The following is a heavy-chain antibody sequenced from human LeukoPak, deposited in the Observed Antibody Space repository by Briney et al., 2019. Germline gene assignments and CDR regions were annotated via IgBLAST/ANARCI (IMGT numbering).Heavy chain of an antibody. Sequence: GGSLRLSCAASGFTFTNYWMIWVRQAPGKGLEWVSSISSSSSYIYYADSVKGRFTISRDNAKNSLYLQMNSLRAEDTAVYYCARDSGDSSGYYDFDYWGQGTLVTVSS. CDR1: GFTFTNYW. D-gene: IGHD3-22*01. CDR2: ISSSSSYI. J-gene: IGHJ4*02. CDR3: ARDSGDSSGYYDFDY. V-gene: IGHV3-21*01.